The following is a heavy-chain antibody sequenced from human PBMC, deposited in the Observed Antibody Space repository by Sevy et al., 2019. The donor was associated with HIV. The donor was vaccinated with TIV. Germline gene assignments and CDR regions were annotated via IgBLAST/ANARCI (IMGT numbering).Heavy chain of an antibody. CDR2: ISYDGSNK. J-gene: IGHJ4*02. V-gene: IGHV3-30-3*01. CDR3: ARSGIQLWSEGNY. CDR1: GFTFSSYA. Sequence: GGSLRLSCAASGFTFSSYAMHWVRQAPGKGLEWVAVISYDGSNKYYADSVKGRFTISRDNSKNTLYLQMNSLRAEDTAVSYCARSGIQLWSEGNYWGQGTLVTVSS. D-gene: IGHD5-18*01.